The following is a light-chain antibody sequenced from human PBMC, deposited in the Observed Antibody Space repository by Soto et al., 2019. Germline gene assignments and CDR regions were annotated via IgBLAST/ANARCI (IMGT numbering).Light chain of an antibody. J-gene: IGKJ4*01. Sequence: EIVLTQSPATLSLSPGERATLSCRASQSVSDYIAWYQQKPGQAPRLLLYDTSNRATGVPARFSGSGSGTDFTLTISNLEPEDFAVYYCQQRTNWLTFGGGTKVEIK. V-gene: IGKV3-11*01. CDR1: QSVSDY. CDR2: DTS. CDR3: QQRTNWLT.